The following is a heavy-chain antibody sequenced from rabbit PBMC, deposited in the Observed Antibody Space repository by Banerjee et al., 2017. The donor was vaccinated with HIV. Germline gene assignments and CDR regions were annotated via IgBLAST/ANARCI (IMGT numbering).Heavy chain of an antibody. D-gene: IGHD4-1*01. CDR1: GFSFNHTYY. J-gene: IGHJ4*01. V-gene: IGHV1S45*01. CDR3: ARDGGSGWGAPYYFNL. CDR2: INTSSGST. Sequence: QEQLVESGGGLVQPEGSLTLTCTASGFSFNHTYYMCWVRQAPGKGLEWIACINTSSGSTVYATWAKGRFTISRTSSTTVSLRMTSLTAADTATYFCARDGGSGWGAPYYFNLWGPGTLVT.